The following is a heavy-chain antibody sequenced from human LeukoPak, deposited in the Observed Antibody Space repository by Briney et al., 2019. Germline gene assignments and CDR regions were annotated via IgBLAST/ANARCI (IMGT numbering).Heavy chain of an antibody. J-gene: IGHJ4*02. D-gene: IGHD4-11*01. CDR1: GGSFSGYY. CDR2: ISHSGRA. Sequence: SETLSLTCAVYGGSFSGYYWTWIRQPPGKGLEWIGEISHSGRANYNPSLKSRVTISLDKSKNQFSLNLSSVTAADTALYYCASSDGLPPRSDSSYDVFDYWGQGTLVTVSS. CDR3: ASSDGLPPRSDSSYDVFDY. V-gene: IGHV4-34*01.